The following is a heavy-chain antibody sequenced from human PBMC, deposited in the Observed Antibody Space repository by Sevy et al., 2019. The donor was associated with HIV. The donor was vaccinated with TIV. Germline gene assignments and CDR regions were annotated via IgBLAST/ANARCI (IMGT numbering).Heavy chain of an antibody. CDR3: ATPGSGAVAVPTY. CDR2: IYSSGST. CDR1: GGSISSSNYF. V-gene: IGHV4-39*01. D-gene: IGHD3-10*01. Sequence: SQTLSLTCIVSGGSISSSNYFWGWIRQPPGKGLEWIGSIYSSGSTYYNPSLKSRVTISVDTSKNQFSLKLRSVTAADTAVYYCATPGSGAVAVPTYWGQGTLVTVSS. J-gene: IGHJ4*02.